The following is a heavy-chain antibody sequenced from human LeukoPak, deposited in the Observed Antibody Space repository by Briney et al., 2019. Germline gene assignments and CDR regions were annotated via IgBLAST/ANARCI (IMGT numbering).Heavy chain of an antibody. Sequence: GASVKVSCKASGFTFTDYYKHLVGQAPREGPEWMGWINPKSGDRNYAQKFQGRVTMTRDTAINSEYMELSRLRSGDTAVYYCARRRRYDYWGKGTLVTVSS. CDR1: GFTFTDYY. J-gene: IGHJ4*02. CDR3: ARRRRYDY. V-gene: IGHV1-2*02. CDR2: INPKSGDR.